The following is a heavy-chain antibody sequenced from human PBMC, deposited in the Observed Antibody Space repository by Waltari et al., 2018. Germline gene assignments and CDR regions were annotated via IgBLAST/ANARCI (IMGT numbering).Heavy chain of an antibody. Sequence: QLQLQESGPGLVKPSETLSLTCTVSGGSISSSSYYWGWLRQPPGKGLEWIGSIYYSGSTYYNPSLKSRVTISVDTSKNQFSLKLSSVTAADTAVYYCARSSLHQLPLYYFDYWGQGTLVTVSS. V-gene: IGHV4-39*07. CDR2: IYYSGST. CDR3: ARSSLHQLPLYYFDY. J-gene: IGHJ4*02. D-gene: IGHD2-2*01. CDR1: GGSISSSSYY.